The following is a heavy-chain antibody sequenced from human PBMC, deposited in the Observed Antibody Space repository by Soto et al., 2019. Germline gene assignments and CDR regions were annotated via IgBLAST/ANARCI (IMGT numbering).Heavy chain of an antibody. CDR1: GFTFSSYG. J-gene: IGHJ6*02. CDR3: ANVGAAAGYGMDV. V-gene: IGHV3-30*18. D-gene: IGHD6-13*01. Sequence: PGGSLRLSCAASGFTFSSYGMHWVRQAPGKGLEWVAVISYDGSNKYYADSVKGRFTISRDNSKNTLYLQMNSLRAEDTAVYYCANVGAAAGYGMDVWGQGTTVTVSS. CDR2: ISYDGSNK.